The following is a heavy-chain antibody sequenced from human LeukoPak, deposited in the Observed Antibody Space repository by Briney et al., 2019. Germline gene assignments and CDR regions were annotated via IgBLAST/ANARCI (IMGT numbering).Heavy chain of an antibody. D-gene: IGHD2-2*01. J-gene: IGHJ6*02. CDR1: GYTFTSYG. CDR2: IIPILGIA. CDR3: ARDRGAVPAAPTYYYYGMDV. Sequence: SVKVSCKASGYTFTSYGISWVRQAPGQGLEWMGRIIPILGIANYAQKFQGRVTITADKSTSTAYMELSSLRSEDTAVYYCARDRGAVPAAPTYYYYGMDVWGQGTTVTVSS. V-gene: IGHV1-69*04.